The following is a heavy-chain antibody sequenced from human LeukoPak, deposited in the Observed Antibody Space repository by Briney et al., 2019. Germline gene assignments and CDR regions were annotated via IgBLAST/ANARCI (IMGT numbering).Heavy chain of an antibody. CDR3: ARVGFCPRCHFDY. J-gene: IGHJ4*02. CDR2: ISPDGSSA. D-gene: IGHD2/OR15-2a*01. V-gene: IGHV3-74*03. CDR1: GFSFSSYW. Sequence: GGSLRLSCAASGFSFSSYWMHWVRQAPGKGLVWVARISPDGSSALSADSVRGRFTISRDNADNTLYLQLNSLRAEDTAVYYCARVGFCPRCHFDYWGQGTLVTVSS.